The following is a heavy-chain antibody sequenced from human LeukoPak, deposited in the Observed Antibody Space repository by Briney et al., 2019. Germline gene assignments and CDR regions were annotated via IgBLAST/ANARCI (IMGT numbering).Heavy chain of an antibody. J-gene: IGHJ5*02. CDR2: VHYSGST. D-gene: IGHD3-16*01. Sequence: HSETLSLTCDVYGGSISNSASYWGWVRQPPGKRLEWIATVHYSGSTFYSPSLKSRVAISVNPSQSQFSLKLGSVTATDTAVYYCARQIWPPYVPSWPRGVLVTVSS. CDR3: ARQIWPPYVPS. CDR1: GGSISNSASY. V-gene: IGHV4-39*01.